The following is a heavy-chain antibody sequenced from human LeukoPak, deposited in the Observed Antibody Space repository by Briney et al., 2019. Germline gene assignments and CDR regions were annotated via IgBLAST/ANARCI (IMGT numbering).Heavy chain of an antibody. CDR3: PFYRGRAPYYYYYMDV. D-gene: IGHD3-10*01. CDR1: GYTFTSYY. J-gene: IGHJ6*03. Sequence: ASVKVSCKASGYTFTSYYMHWVRQAPGQGLEWMGIINPSGGSTSYAQKFQGRVTMTRDTSKNQFSLKLSSVTAADTAVYYCPFYRGRAPYYYYYMDVWGKGTTVTVSS. CDR2: INPSGGST. V-gene: IGHV1-46*01.